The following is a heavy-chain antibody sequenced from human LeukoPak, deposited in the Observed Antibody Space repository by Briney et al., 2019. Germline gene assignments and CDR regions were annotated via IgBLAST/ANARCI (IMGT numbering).Heavy chain of an antibody. Sequence: SETLSLTCAVYGGSFSGYYWSWIRQPPGKGLEWIGEINHSGSTNYNPSLKSRVTISVDTSKNQFSLKLSSVTAADTAVYYCARAGKYCSSTSCPNKQITSSYYMDVWGKGTTVTVSS. V-gene: IGHV4-34*01. CDR3: ARAGKYCSSTSCPNKQITSSYYMDV. CDR1: GGSFSGYY. J-gene: IGHJ6*03. D-gene: IGHD2-2*01. CDR2: INHSGST.